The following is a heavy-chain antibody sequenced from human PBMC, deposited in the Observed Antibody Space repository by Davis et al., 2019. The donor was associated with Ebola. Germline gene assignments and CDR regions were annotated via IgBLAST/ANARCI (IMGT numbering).Heavy chain of an antibody. J-gene: IGHJ4*02. Sequence: SETLSLTCTVSGGSISNSYYWSWIRQSPEKGLEWIAYIYYNGNPYYNPSLKSRVTISVDTSKNQFSLKLSSVTAADTAVYYCARVPVVPAASGVDYWGQGTLVTVSS. CDR3: ARVPVVPAASGVDY. V-gene: IGHV4-59*01. D-gene: IGHD2-2*01. CDR2: IYYNGNP. CDR1: GGSISNSYY.